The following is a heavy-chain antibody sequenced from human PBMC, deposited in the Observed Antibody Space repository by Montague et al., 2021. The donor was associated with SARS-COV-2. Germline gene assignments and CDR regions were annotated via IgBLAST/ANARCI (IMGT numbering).Heavy chain of an antibody. V-gene: IGHV3-7*01. CDR2: IDRDGYEV. J-gene: IGHJ4*02. CDR1: RFSFSSYR. CDR3: ARGGRGTSYYWEY. D-gene: IGHD2-2*01. Sequence: XLRLSCAASRFSFSSYRMTWIRQAPGKGPEWVATIDRDGYEVYYVDSVKGRFTISRDNARNSLYLQLTSLRGEDTAVYYCARGGRGTSYYWEYWGQGTLVTVSS.